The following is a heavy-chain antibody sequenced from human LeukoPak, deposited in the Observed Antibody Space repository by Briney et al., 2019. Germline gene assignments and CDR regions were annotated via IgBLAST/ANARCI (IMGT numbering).Heavy chain of an antibody. CDR1: EFTFSSYA. CDR3: AKGRSSSSRGSFNY. Sequence: PGGSLRLSCAASEFTFSSYAMSWVRQAPGKGLEWVSAISGSGGSTYYADSVKGRFTISRDNSKNTLYLQMNSLRAEDTAVYYCAKGRSSSSRGSFNYWGQGTLVTVSS. D-gene: IGHD6-13*01. J-gene: IGHJ4*02. V-gene: IGHV3-23*01. CDR2: ISGSGGST.